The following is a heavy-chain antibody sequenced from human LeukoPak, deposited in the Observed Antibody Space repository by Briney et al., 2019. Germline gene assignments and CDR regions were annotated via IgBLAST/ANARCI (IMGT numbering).Heavy chain of an antibody. CDR1: GGSISSGGYY. Sequence: SQTLSLTCTVSGGSISSGGYYWSWIRQPPGKGLEWIGYIYFSGSTYYNPSLKSRVTISVDTSKNQFSLKLSSVTAADTAVYYCARSHDLGYCSSTSCYSLDYWGQGTLVTVSS. D-gene: IGHD2-2*01. CDR3: ARSHDLGYCSSTSCYSLDY. J-gene: IGHJ4*02. V-gene: IGHV4-30-4*08. CDR2: IYFSGST.